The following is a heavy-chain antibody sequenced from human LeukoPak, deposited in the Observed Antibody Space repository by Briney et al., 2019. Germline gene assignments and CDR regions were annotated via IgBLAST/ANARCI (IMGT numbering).Heavy chain of an antibody. J-gene: IGHJ4*02. CDR2: IKSKTDGGTI. V-gene: IGHV3-15*01. D-gene: IGHD5-24*01. Sequence: PGGSLRLSCAASGFTFSNGWMTWVRQAPGKGLEWVGRIKSKTDGGTIDYAAPVKGRFTISRDDSKNTLYLRMKSLRTEDTAVYYCTTDRGMTTMSIFGYWGQGTLVTVSS. CDR3: TTDRGMTTMSIFGY. CDR1: GFTFSNGW.